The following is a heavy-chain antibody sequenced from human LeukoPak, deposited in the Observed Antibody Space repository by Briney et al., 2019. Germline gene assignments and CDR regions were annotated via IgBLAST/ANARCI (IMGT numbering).Heavy chain of an antibody. CDR2: IKQDGSEK. V-gene: IGHV3-7*01. J-gene: IGHJ4*02. CDR3: ARDSPTVTYYDFWSGYYSSVGQDY. D-gene: IGHD3-3*01. CDR1: GFSVSSNY. Sequence: PGGSLRLSCTASGFSVSSNYMNWVRQAPGKGLEGVANIKQDGSEKYYVDSVKGRFTISRDNAKNSLYLQMNSLRAEDTAVYYCARDSPTVTYYDFWSGYYSSVGQDYWGQGTLVTVSS.